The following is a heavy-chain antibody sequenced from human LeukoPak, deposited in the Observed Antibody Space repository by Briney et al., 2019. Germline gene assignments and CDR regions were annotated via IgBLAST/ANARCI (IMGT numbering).Heavy chain of an antibody. CDR1: GFTFSDYT. V-gene: IGHV3-21*01. CDR2: ISSAGSYM. D-gene: IGHD3-22*01. Sequence: PGGSLRLSCAASGFTFSDYTMNWVRQAPGKGLEWVSSISSAGSYMYYADSMKGRFTISRDNAKNSLYLQMNSLRAEDTAVYYCASQLYYYDSGGRSSDYWGQGTLVTVSS. J-gene: IGHJ4*02. CDR3: ASQLYYYDSGGRSSDY.